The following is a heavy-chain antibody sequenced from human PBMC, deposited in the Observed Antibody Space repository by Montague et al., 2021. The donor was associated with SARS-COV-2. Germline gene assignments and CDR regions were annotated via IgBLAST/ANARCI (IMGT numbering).Heavy chain of an antibody. J-gene: IGHJ5*02. D-gene: IGHD1-26*01. CDR3: ARHVPIPGSTVQISGWFAP. CDR2: HSYSGST. Sequence: SETLSLTCTVSGGSISTSGLYGSWNRQPPGMGFEWDGNHSYSGSTYSNPSITNRVSLYADKSKRQFSLKLRSTTATDTADYYCARHVPIPGSTVQISGWFAPWGQGTLVTVSS. CDR1: GGSISTSGLY. V-gene: IGHV4-39*01.